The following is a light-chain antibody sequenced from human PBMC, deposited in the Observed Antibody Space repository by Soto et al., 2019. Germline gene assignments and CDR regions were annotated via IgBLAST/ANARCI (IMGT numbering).Light chain of an antibody. CDR3: QSYDSSLTGGV. CDR1: SSNIGAGYD. CDR2: GNS. V-gene: IGLV1-40*01. J-gene: IGLJ3*02. Sequence: QSVLTQPPSVSGAPGQRVTISCTGSSSNIGAGYDVHWYQQIPGTAPKLLIYGNSNRPSGVPDRFSGSKSGTSASLAITGLQAEDEGVYYCQSYDSSLTGGVFGGGTQLTVL.